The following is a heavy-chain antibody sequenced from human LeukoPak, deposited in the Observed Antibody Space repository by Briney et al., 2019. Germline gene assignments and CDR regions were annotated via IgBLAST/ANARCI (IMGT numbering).Heavy chain of an antibody. CDR1: GFTFSSYA. D-gene: IGHD2-21*01. V-gene: IGHV3-30-3*01. CDR3: ARGPFVVINAPDY. J-gene: IGHJ4*02. CDR2: ISYDGSNK. Sequence: GRSLRLSCAASGFTFSSYAMHWVRQAPGKGLEWVAVISYDGSNKYYADSVKGRFTISRDNAKNSLYLQMNSLRAEDTAVYYCARGPFVVINAPDYWGQGTLVTVSS.